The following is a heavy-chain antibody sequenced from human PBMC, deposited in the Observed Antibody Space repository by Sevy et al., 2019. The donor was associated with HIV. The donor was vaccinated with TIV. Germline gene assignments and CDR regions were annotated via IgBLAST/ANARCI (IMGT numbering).Heavy chain of an antibody. CDR3: EAITTAGRDY. V-gene: IGHV3-23*01. CDR2: ISGSGGYT. D-gene: IGHD6-13*01. J-gene: IGHJ4*02. Sequence: GGSLRLSCAASGFIFSSYVMAWVRQAPGKGLEWVSTISGSGGYTYYAESVKGRFTISRDNSNNILYLQMNSLRAEDTAVYYCEAITTAGRDYWRQGTLVTVSS. CDR1: GFIFSSYV.